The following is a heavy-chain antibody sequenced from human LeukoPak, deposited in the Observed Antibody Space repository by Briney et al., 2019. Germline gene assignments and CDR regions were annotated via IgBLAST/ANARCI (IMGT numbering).Heavy chain of an antibody. CDR2: IIPIFGTA. CDR3: ASQIWGYCSGGSCENYYYYYYMDV. J-gene: IGHJ6*03. D-gene: IGHD2-15*01. CDR1: GGTFSSYA. V-gene: IGHV1-69*13. Sequence: ASVKVSCKASGGTFSSYAISWVRQAPGQGLEWMGGIIPIFGTANYAQKFQGRVTITADESTSTAYMELSSLRSEDTAVYYCASQIWGYCSGGSCENYYYYYYMDVWGKGTTVTISS.